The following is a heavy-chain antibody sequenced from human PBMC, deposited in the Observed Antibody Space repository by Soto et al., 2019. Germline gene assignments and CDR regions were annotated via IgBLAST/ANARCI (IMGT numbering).Heavy chain of an antibody. V-gene: IGHV1-8*01. CDR1: GYTFTSYD. Sequence: QVQLVQSGAEVKKPGASVKVSCKASGYTFTSYDINWVRQATGQGLEWMGWMNTNIGNTGYAQKFKGRVTMTRNTSIITANTKLITLRSEVTAVYYWAREKRGYCDFWGQGTRVTVAS. CDR2: MNTNIGNT. D-gene: IGHD2-15*01. J-gene: IGHJ4*02. CDR3: AREKRGYCDF.